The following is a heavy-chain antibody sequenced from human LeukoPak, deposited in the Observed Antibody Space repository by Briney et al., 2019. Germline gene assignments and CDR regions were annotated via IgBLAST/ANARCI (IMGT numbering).Heavy chain of an antibody. Sequence: SETLSLTCTVSGGSMSSYYWSWIRQPPGKGLEWIGYIYYSGSTNYNPSLKSRVTISLDTSKNQFSLKLSSVTAADTAVYYCARARYIVGATFDYWGQGTLVTVSS. CDR2: IYYSGST. CDR3: ARARYIVGATFDY. D-gene: IGHD1-26*01. V-gene: IGHV4-59*01. J-gene: IGHJ4*02. CDR1: GGSMSSYY.